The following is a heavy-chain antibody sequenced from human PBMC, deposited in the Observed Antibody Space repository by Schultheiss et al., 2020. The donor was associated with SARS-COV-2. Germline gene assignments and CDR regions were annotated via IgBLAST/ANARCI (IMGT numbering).Heavy chain of an antibody. Sequence: GGSLRLSCAASGFTFSTYAMSWVRQAPGKGLEWVGFIRSKAYGGTTEYAASVKGRFTISRDDSKSIAYLQMNSLKTEDTAVYYCNRDRTIGSSYYGMDVWGQGTTVTVSS. CDR3: NRDRTIGSSYYGMDV. CDR1: GFTFSTYA. CDR2: IRSKAYGGTT. J-gene: IGHJ6*02. V-gene: IGHV3-49*04. D-gene: IGHD2-2*01.